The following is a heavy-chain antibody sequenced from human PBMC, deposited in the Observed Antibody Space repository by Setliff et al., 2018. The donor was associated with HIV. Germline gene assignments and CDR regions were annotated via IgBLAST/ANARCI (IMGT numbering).Heavy chain of an antibody. CDR3: VRDRSLRFSQSPSLHYFDV. J-gene: IGHJ3*01. CDR2: IYNSGHA. Sequence: TSETLSLTCLVFGYNINDGFHWGWIRQSPRKGLEWLGSIYNSGHASYNPSRWSRVTMSVDTSKNSFSLRLTSVTAADTAVYYCVRDRSLRFSQSPSLHYFDVWGQGILVTVSS. V-gene: IGHV4-38-2*02. CDR1: GYNINDGFH.